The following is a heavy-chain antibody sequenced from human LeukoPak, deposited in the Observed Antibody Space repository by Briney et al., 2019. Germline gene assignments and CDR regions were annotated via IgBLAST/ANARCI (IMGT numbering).Heavy chain of an antibody. CDR1: GYSFTSYW. Sequence: GESLKISCKGSGYSFTSYWIGWVCQMPGKGLEWMGIIYPGDSDTRYSPSFQGQVTISADKSISTAYLQWSSLKASDTAMYYCARFWRDGYNEVGYYFDYWGQGTLVTVSS. CDR2: IYPGDSDT. J-gene: IGHJ4*02. D-gene: IGHD5-24*01. CDR3: ARFWRDGYNEVGYYFDY. V-gene: IGHV5-51*01.